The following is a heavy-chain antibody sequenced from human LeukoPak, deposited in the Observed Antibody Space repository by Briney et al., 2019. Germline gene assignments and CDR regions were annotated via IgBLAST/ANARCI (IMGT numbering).Heavy chain of an antibody. J-gene: IGHJ4*02. CDR2: INHSGST. CDR3: ARLRGLGSGWYRAYYFDY. Sequence: PSETLSLTCAVYGGSFSGYYWSWIRQPPGKGLEWIGEINHSGSTNYNPSLKSRVTISGDTSKNQFSLKLSSVTAADTAVYYRARLRGLGSGWYRAYYFDYWGQGTLVTVSS. D-gene: IGHD6-19*01. V-gene: IGHV4-34*01. CDR1: GGSFSGYY.